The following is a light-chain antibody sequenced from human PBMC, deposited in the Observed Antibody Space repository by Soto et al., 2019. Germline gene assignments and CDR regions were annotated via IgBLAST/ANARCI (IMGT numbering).Light chain of an antibody. CDR3: QQYGSLFT. Sequence: EIVLTQSPGPLSLSPGERATLSCRASQSVSSRYLAWYQQKPGQAPRLLIYGTSSRATGIPDGFSGSGSGTDCTLSISRLEPEEFAVYYCQQYGSLFTFGPGTRVDVK. CDR2: GTS. V-gene: IGKV3-20*01. J-gene: IGKJ3*01. CDR1: QSVSSRY.